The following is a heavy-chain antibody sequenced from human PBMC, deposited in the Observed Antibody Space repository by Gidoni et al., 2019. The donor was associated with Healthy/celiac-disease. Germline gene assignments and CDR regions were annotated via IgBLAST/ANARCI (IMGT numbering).Heavy chain of an antibody. D-gene: IGHD2-2*01. CDR1: GGSFSGYY. CDR3: ARAGAYQLLVRAKNGATNWFDP. V-gene: IGHV4-34*01. Sequence: QVQLQQWGAGLLKPSETLSLTCAVYGGSFSGYYWSWIRQPPGKGLEWIGEINHSGSTNYNPSLKSRVTISVDTSKNQFSLKLSSVTAADTAVYYCARAGAYQLLVRAKNGATNWFDPWGQGTLVTVSS. CDR2: INHSGST. J-gene: IGHJ5*02.